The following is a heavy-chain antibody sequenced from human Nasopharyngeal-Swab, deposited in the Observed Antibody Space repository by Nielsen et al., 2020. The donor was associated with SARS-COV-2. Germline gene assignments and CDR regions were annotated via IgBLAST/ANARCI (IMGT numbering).Heavy chain of an antibody. CDR1: GFTFSSYD. D-gene: IGHD4-17*01. J-gene: IGHJ4*02. CDR2: IGTAGDT. Sequence: GESLKISCAASGFTFSSYDMHWVRQATGKGLEWVSAIGTAGDTYYPGSVKGRFTISRENAKNSLYLQMNSLRAGDTAVYYCARDQFTTVTTLWRYWGQGTLVTVSS. CDR3: ARDQFTTVTTLWRY. V-gene: IGHV3-13*01.